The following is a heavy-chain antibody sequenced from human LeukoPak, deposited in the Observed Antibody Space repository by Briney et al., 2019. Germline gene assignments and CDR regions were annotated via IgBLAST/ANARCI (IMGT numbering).Heavy chain of an antibody. D-gene: IGHD3-10*01. Sequence: GGSLRLSCAASGFTVSSNYMSWVRQAPGKGLEWVSVIYSGGSTYYADSVKGRFTISRDNSKNTLYLQMNSLRAEDTAVYYCARDIKSPMVREGPWGQGTLVTVSS. CDR1: GFTVSSNY. CDR3: ARDIKSPMVREGP. V-gene: IGHV3-66*01. CDR2: IYSGGST. J-gene: IGHJ5*02.